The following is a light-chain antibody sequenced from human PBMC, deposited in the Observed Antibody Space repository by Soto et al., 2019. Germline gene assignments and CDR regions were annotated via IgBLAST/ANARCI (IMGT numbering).Light chain of an antibody. CDR1: QSVSSN. Sequence: EIVLTQSPGTLSLSPGERATLSCRASQSVSSNLAWYQQKPGQAPRLLIYGASTRATGIPARFSGSGSGTEFTLTISSLQSEDFAVYYCQQYNNWPRPFGQGTKVAIK. CDR2: GAS. J-gene: IGKJ1*01. V-gene: IGKV3-15*01. CDR3: QQYNNWPRP.